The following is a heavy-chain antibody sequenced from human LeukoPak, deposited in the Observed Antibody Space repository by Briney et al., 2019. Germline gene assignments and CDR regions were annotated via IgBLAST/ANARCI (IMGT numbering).Heavy chain of an antibody. J-gene: IGHJ4*02. Sequence: SGPTLANPTRTLRLTCRECGFSLTTSGVGVGWIRQPPGKGLEWLALIYWNDDKLYSPSLKSRLSITKDTSKKQVVLTMTNMDPVYTGTYVCAQWGSIMPLDMRGQGTLVTVSS. D-gene: IGHD2-2*01. CDR2: IYWNDDK. CDR1: GFSLTTSGVG. V-gene: IGHV2-5*01. CDR3: AQWGSIMPLDM.